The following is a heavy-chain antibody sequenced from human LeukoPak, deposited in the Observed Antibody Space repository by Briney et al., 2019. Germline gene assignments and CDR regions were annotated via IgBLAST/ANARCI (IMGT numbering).Heavy chain of an antibody. J-gene: IGHJ1*01. D-gene: IGHD6-25*01. CDR3: ARIAAAHPAEYFQH. V-gene: IGHV4-34*01. CDR1: GGSFSGYY. Sequence: SETLSLTCAVYGGSFSGYYWSWIRQPPGKGLEWIGEINHSGSTNYNPSLKSRVTISVDTSKNQFSLKLSSVTAADTAVYYCARIAAAHPAEYFQHWGQGTLVTVSS. CDR2: INHSGST.